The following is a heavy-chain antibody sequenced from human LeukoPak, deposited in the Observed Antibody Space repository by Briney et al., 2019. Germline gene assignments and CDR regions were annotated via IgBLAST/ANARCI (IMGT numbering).Heavy chain of an antibody. Sequence: GGSLRLSCVASGVSFNNYAMNWVRQAPGKGLEWVSLIIGSSGSTFYADSVKGRFTISRDKSKNTLYLQMNSLRAEDRAVYYCAKGAYDYIEIAYFDYWGQGSLVTVSS. CDR1: GVSFNNYA. V-gene: IGHV3-23*01. CDR2: IIGSSGST. D-gene: IGHD5-12*01. J-gene: IGHJ4*02. CDR3: AKGAYDYIEIAYFDY.